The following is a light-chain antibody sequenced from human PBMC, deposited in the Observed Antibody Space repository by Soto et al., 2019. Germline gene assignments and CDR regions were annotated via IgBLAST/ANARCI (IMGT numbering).Light chain of an antibody. CDR3: QQRSNWPPT. V-gene: IGKV3-11*01. Sequence: ELVLTQSPATLSLSPGERATLSCRASQSVGRYLAWYQQKPGQAPRLLIYDTSNRAAGIPARFSGSGSGTDFTPTISSLEPEDFAIYSCQQRSNWPPTFGQGTKVDIK. CDR1: QSVGRY. J-gene: IGKJ1*01. CDR2: DTS.